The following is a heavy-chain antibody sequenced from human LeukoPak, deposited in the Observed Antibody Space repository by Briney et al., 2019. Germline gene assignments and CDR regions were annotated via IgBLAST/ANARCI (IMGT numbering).Heavy chain of an antibody. CDR1: GFTFSSYD. J-gene: IGHJ4*02. D-gene: IGHD6-13*01. CDR2: ISISGGST. V-gene: IGHV3-23*01. Sequence: GGSLRLSCAASGFTFSSYDMNWVRQAPGKGLEWVSAISISGGSTYYADSVKGRFTISRDNSKNTLYLQMNSLRADDTAVYYCAKVREYSSSWYYFDYWGQGTLVTVSS. CDR3: AKVREYSSSWYYFDY.